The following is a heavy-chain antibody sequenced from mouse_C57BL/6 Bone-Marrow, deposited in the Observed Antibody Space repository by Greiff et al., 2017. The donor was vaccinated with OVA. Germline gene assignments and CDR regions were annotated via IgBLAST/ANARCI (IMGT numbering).Heavy chain of an antibody. CDR1: GYTFTSYW. J-gene: IGHJ4*01. V-gene: IGHV1-59*01. CDR2: IDPSDSYT. Sequence: QVQLQQPGAELVRPGTSVKLSCKASGYTFTSYWMHWVKQRPGQGLEWIGVIDPSDSYTNYNQKFKGKATLTVDTSSSTAYMQLSSLTSEDSAVYYCARAIRGGAMDYWGQGTSVTVSS. D-gene: IGHD1-1*01. CDR3: ARAIRGGAMDY.